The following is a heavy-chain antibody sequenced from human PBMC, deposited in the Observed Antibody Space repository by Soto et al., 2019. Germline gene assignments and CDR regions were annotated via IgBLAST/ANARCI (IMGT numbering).Heavy chain of an antibody. D-gene: IGHD1-1*01. CDR2: VSGGSGVT. CDR1: GFSFRTYG. CDR3: AKWNGYGDY. J-gene: IGHJ4*02. V-gene: IGHV3-23*01. Sequence: EVQLLESGEGLVQPGGSLRLSCAVSGFSFRTYGVTWVRQAPGKGLEWVSGVSGGSGVTHYADSVKGRFTITGDNSKNTVYLHMNSLRVEDTAVYYCAKWNGYGDYWGQGTLVTVSS.